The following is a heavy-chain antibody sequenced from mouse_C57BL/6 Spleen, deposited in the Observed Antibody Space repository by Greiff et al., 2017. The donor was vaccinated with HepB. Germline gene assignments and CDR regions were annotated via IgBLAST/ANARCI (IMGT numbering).Heavy chain of an antibody. CDR2: ISSGSSTI. Sequence: VQLKESGGGLVKPGGSLKLSCAASGFTFSDYGMHWVRQAPEQGLEWVAYISSGSSTIYYADTVKGRFTISRDNAKNTLFLQMTSLRSEDTAMYYCASYDFLAWFAYWGQGTLVTVSA. CDR3: ASYDFLAWFAY. D-gene: IGHD2-4*01. V-gene: IGHV5-17*01. CDR1: GFTFSDYG. J-gene: IGHJ3*01.